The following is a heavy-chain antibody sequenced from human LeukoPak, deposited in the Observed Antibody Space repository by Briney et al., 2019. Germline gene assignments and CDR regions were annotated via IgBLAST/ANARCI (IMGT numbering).Heavy chain of an antibody. D-gene: IGHD3/OR15-3a*01. CDR3: ARDMRFRGFHSDSFGLLAGPFDP. CDR1: GYTFTSYD. CDR2: MNPNSGNT. J-gene: IGHJ5*02. V-gene: IGHV1-8*01. Sequence: ASVKVSCKASGYTFTSYDINWVRQATGQGLEWMGWMNPNSGNTGYAQKFQGRVTMTRNTSISTAYMELSSLRSDDTAVYYCARDMRFRGFHSDSFGLLAGPFDPWGQGTLVTVSS.